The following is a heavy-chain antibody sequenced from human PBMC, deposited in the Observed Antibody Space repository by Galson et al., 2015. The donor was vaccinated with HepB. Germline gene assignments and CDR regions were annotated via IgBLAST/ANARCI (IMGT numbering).Heavy chain of an antibody. J-gene: IGHJ6*02. D-gene: IGHD5-18*01. Sequence: SVKVSCKASGYTFTSYDTNWVRQATGQGLEWMGWMNPNSGNTGYAQKFQGRVTMTRNTSISTAYMELSSLRSEDTAVYYCARESGYSYGQYYYYGMDVWGQGTTVTVSS. CDR1: GYTFTSYD. CDR3: ARESGYSYGQYYYYGMDV. V-gene: IGHV1-8*01. CDR2: MNPNSGNT.